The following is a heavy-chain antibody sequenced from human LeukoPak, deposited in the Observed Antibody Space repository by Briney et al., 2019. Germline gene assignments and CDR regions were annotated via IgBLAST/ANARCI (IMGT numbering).Heavy chain of an antibody. CDR3: AKRTRGYSYGTLDY. J-gene: IGHJ4*02. V-gene: IGHV3-23*01. D-gene: IGHD5-18*01. Sequence: GGSLRLSCAVSGITFSTIGVSWVRLAPGKGLEWVSSISKSGGGTDYADSVKGRFTISRDNSKNTLFLQMNSLRAEDTAVYYCAKRTRGYSYGTLDYWGQGTLVTVSS. CDR1: GITFSTIG. CDR2: ISKSGGGT.